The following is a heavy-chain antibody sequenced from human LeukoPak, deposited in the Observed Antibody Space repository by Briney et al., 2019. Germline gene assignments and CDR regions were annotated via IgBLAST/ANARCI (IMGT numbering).Heavy chain of an antibody. V-gene: IGHV4-34*01. D-gene: IGHD1-26*01. CDR2: IYHSGNI. J-gene: IGHJ5*02. CDR1: GGSFSGYY. Sequence: SETLSLTCAVYGGSFSGYYWSWIRQPPGKGLEWIGSIYHSGNIYYNPSLKSRVTISVDTSKNQFSLKLTSVTAADTAVYYCTREVRSAWASFDPWGQGTLVIVSS. CDR3: TREVRSAWASFDP.